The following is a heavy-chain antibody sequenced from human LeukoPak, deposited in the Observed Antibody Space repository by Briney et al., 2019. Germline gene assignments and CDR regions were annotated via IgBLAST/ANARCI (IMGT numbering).Heavy chain of an antibody. CDR2: INPNSGGT. CDR3: ARVNCSSTSCYSPGYYYGMDV. D-gene: IGHD2-2*01. CDR1: GYTFTGYY. J-gene: IGHJ6*02. Sequence: ASVKVSCTASGYTFTGYYMHWVRQAPGQGLEWMGWINPNSGGTNYAQKFQGRVTMTRDTSISTAYMELSRLRSDDTAVYYCARVNCSSTSCYSPGYYYGMDVWGQGTTVTVSS. V-gene: IGHV1-2*02.